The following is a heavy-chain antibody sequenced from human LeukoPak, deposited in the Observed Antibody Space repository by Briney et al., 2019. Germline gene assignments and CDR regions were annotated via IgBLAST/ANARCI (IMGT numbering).Heavy chain of an antibody. D-gene: IGHD2-2*01. CDR2: TYYSGST. J-gene: IGHJ3*02. V-gene: IGHV4-31*03. CDR1: GGSISSGGYY. Sequence: SETLSLTCTVSGGSISSGGYYWSWVRQHPGKGLEWIGYTYYSGSTYYNPSLKSRVTISVDTSKNQFSLKLSSVTAADTAVYYCARVVVVPAADDAFDIWGQGTMVTVSS. CDR3: ARVVVVPAADDAFDI.